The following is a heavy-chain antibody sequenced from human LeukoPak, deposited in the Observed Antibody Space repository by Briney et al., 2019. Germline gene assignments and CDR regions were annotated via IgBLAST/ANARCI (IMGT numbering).Heavy chain of an antibody. CDR1: GFTLSSYA. Sequence: PGGSLRLSCAASGFTLSSYAMSWVRQAPGKGLEWVSAISGSGGSTYYADSVKGRFTISRDNSKNTLYLQMNSLRAEDTAVYYCAGYQAYYYYYYMDVWGKGTTVTVSS. J-gene: IGHJ6*03. CDR2: ISGSGGST. D-gene: IGHD5-12*01. CDR3: AGYQAYYYYYYMDV. V-gene: IGHV3-23*01.